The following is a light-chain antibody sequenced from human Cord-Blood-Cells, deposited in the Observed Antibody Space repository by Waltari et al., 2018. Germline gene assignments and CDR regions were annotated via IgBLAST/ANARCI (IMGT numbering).Light chain of an antibody. J-gene: IGLJ3*02. V-gene: IGLV2-14*01. CDR3: SSYTSSSWV. CDR2: EVS. Sequence: QSALTQPASVSGSPGQSITISCPGTSRHVGGYNYVSWYQQHPGKAPKLMIYEVSNRPSGVSNRFSGSKSGNTASLTISGLQAEDEADYYCSSYTSSSWVFGGGTKLTVL. CDR1: SRHVGGYNY.